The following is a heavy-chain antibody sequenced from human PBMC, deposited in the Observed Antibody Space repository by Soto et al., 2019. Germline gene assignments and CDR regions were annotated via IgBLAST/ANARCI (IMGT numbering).Heavy chain of an antibody. V-gene: IGHV3-74*01. CDR3: LRAPGGLWFRFDV. D-gene: IGHD3-9*01. J-gene: IGHJ4*02. CDR1: GFSFSNYW. Sequence: GGSLRLSCVVSGFSFSNYWIHWVRQVPGKGLLWVARIKADGSSTNYADSVNGRFTISRDNARNTVYLQMDSLTLDDTSVYYCLRAPGGLWFRFDVWGQGTLVTVSS. CDR2: IKADGSST.